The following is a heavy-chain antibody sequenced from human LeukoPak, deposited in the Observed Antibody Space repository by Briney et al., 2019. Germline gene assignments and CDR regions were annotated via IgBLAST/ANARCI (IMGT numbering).Heavy chain of an antibody. CDR3: ARDVQWLVENDAFDI. CDR2: IWYDGSNK. D-gene: IGHD6-19*01. J-gene: IGHJ3*02. V-gene: IGHV3-33*01. CDR1: GFTFSSYG. Sequence: GGSLRLSCAAPGFTFSSYGMHWGPQALGKGLEWVAVIWYDGSNKYYADSVKGRFTISRDNSKNTLYLQMNSLRAEDTAVYYCARDVQWLVENDAFDIWGQGTMVTVSS.